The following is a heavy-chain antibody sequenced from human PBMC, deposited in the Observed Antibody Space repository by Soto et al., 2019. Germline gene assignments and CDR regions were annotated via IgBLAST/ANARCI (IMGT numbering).Heavy chain of an antibody. D-gene: IGHD3-10*01. Sequence: QLQLQESGPGLVRPSGTLSLTCAVSGGFTSTNNWWSWVRQPPGKALEWIGDAYHSGSTEYNPSLNSRVSISVDKSKNQRSLKLTSATAADTAVYYCARSPPSSYYGGSGTFDYWGQGTLVTVSS. CDR2: AYHSGST. CDR3: ARSPPSSYYGGSGTFDY. CDR1: GGFTSTNNW. V-gene: IGHV4-4*02. J-gene: IGHJ4*02.